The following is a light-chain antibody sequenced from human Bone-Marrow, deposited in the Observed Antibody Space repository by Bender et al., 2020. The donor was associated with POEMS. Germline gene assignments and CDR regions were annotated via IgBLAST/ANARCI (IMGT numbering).Light chain of an antibody. CDR2: EVT. CDR3: SSFTSSTTVV. J-gene: IGLJ2*01. CDR1: RNDVGGHDY. V-gene: IGLV2-14*03. Sequence: QSALTQPASVSGSPGQSITISCSGGRNDVGGHDYVSWYQQYPGKAPKLIIYEVTNRPSGISDRFSGSKSGNTASLTISGLQPEDEADYHCSSFTSSTTVVFGGGTKVTVL.